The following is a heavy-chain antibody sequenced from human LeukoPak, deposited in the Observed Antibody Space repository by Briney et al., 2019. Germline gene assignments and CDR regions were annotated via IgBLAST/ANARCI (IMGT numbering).Heavy chain of an antibody. V-gene: IGHV3-7*01. J-gene: IGHJ4*02. D-gene: IGHD3-22*01. Sequence: GGSLRLSCAASAFTFSSYWMSWVRQAPGKGLEWVANIKEDGSEQYYVDSLKGRFTISRDNAKNSLYLQMHSLRAEDTAVYYCVRDSYSRDLDYWGQGTLVTVSS. CDR1: AFTFSSYW. CDR3: VRDSYSRDLDY. CDR2: IKEDGSEQ.